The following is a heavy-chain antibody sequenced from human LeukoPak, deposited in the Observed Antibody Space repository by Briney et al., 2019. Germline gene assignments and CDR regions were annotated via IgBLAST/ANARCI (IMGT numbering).Heavy chain of an antibody. CDR2: IKEDGSEK. V-gene: IGHV3-7*05. CDR1: GFTFSKYW. D-gene: IGHD6-19*01. CDR3: AAWSSGWEFDY. J-gene: IGHJ4*02. Sequence: PGGSLRLSCAASGFTFSKYWMTWVRQAPGTGLQWVAHIKEDGSEKYYVDSVKGRFTISRDNDKTSVYLQLNSLRDEDTAAYYCAAWSSGWEFDYWGQGTLVSVSS.